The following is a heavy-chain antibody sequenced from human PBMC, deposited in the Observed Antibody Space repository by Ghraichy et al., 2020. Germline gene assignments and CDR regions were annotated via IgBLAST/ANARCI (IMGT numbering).Heavy chain of an antibody. Sequence: GESLRLSCAASGFTFSSYSMNWVRQAPGKGLEWVSSISSSSSYIYYADSVKGRFTISRDNAKNSLYLQMNSLRAEDTAVYYCARTYEGKDYSNYLWYFDLWGRGTLVTVSS. CDR2: ISSSSSYI. CDR1: GFTFSSYS. D-gene: IGHD4-11*01. V-gene: IGHV3-21*01. J-gene: IGHJ2*01. CDR3: ARTYEGKDYSNYLWYFDL.